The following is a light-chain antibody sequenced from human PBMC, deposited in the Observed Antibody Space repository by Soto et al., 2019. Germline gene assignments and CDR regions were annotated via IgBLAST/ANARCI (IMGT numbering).Light chain of an antibody. J-gene: IGKJ4*01. V-gene: IGKV3-11*01. CDR2: DAS. CDR3: QQRSDWPRSLT. Sequence: DIVLTQSPATLSLSPGKRATLSCRASQSVSSYLAWYQQKPGQAPRLLIYDASNRATGIPARFSGSGSGTDFTLTITSLEPEDFAVYYCQQRSDWPRSLTFGGGTKVDIK. CDR1: QSVSSY.